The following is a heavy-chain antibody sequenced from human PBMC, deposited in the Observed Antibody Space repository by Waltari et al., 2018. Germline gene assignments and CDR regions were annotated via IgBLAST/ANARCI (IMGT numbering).Heavy chain of an antibody. D-gene: IGHD3-10*01. CDR1: GGSFSGYY. CDR2: INHSGRT. CDR3: ASLNSYYDY. Sequence: QVQLQQSGAGLLKPSETLSLTCAVYGGSFSGYYWSWIRQPPGKGLEWIGEINHSGRTNYNPSLRSRVTISVDTSKNQFSLKLSSVTAADTAVYYCASLNSYYDYWGQGTLVTVSS. J-gene: IGHJ4*02. V-gene: IGHV4-34*01.